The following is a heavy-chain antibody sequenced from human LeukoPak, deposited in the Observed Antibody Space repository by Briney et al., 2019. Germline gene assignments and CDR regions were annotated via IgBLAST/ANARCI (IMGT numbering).Heavy chain of an antibody. J-gene: IGHJ3*02. CDR1: GVTVSSNY. CDR3: ARTAGYDSSGYVHDAFDI. V-gene: IGHV3-53*01. Sequence: SGGSLRLSCAASGVTVSSNYMSWVRQAPGKGLEWVSVIYSGGSTYYADSVKGRFTISRDNSKNTLYLQMNSLRAEDTAVYYCARTAGYDSSGYVHDAFDIWGQGTMVTVSS. D-gene: IGHD3-22*01. CDR2: IYSGGST.